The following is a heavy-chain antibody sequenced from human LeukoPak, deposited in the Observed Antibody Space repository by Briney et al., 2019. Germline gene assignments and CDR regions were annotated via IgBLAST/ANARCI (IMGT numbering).Heavy chain of an antibody. Sequence: ASVKVSCKASGYTFTGYYMHWVRQAPGQGLEWMGWINPNSGGTNYAQKFQGRVTMTRDPSISTAYMELSRLRSDDTAVYYCARAIVVLSAMDVWGKGTTVTVSS. V-gene: IGHV1-2*02. CDR2: INPNSGGT. J-gene: IGHJ6*03. D-gene: IGHD2-2*01. CDR1: GYTFTGYY. CDR3: ARAIVVLSAMDV.